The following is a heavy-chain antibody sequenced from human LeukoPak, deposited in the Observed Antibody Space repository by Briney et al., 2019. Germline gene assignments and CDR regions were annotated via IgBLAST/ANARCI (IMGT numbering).Heavy chain of an antibody. V-gene: IGHV3-30-3*01. J-gene: IGHJ3*02. CDR1: GFTFSSYA. Sequence: PGGSLRLSCAASGFTFSSYAMHWVRQAPGKGLEWVAVISYDGSNKYYADSVKGRFTISRDNSKNTLYLQMNSLRAEDTAVYYCARAITMIVFDAFDIWGQGTRVTVSS. CDR2: ISYDGSNK. D-gene: IGHD3-22*01. CDR3: ARAITMIVFDAFDI.